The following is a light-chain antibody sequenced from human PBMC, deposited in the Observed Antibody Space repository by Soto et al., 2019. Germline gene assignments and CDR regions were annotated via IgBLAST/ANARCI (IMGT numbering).Light chain of an antibody. Sequence: DIQMTQSPSSVSASVGDRVTITCRASQGISSWLGWYQQKPGQAPKLLIFAASSLQSGVPPRFSGSESGTEFTLTISSXQPEDVATYYCQQASSFPLTFGGGTKVDIK. CDR2: AAS. CDR1: QGISSW. CDR3: QQASSFPLT. V-gene: IGKV1-12*01. J-gene: IGKJ4*01.